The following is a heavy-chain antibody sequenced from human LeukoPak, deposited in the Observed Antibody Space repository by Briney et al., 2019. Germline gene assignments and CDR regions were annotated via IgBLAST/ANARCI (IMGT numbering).Heavy chain of an antibody. Sequence: GASVKVSCKASGYTFTSYDINWVRQATGQGLEWMGWMNPNSGNTGYAQKFQGRVTITRNTSISTAYMELSSLKSEDTAFYYCATNSNAGGRGNFFDYWGQGSLVTVSS. CDR3: ATNSNAGGRGNFFDY. J-gene: IGHJ4*02. CDR2: MNPNSGNT. CDR1: GYTFTSYD. V-gene: IGHV1-8*03. D-gene: IGHD3-16*01.